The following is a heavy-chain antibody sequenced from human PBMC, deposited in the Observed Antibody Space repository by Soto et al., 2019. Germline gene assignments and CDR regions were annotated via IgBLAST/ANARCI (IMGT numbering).Heavy chain of an antibody. Sequence: QVQLQQWGAALLKPSETLSLTCAVYGGSFSGYYWSWIRQPPGKGLEWIGEINHSGSTNYNPSLKSRVTISVDTSKNQFSLKLSSVTAADTAVYYCARGPPYYGSGSPYYYWGQGTLVTVSS. J-gene: IGHJ4*02. CDR2: INHSGST. V-gene: IGHV4-34*01. D-gene: IGHD3-10*01. CDR3: ARGPPYYGSGSPYYY. CDR1: GGSFSGYY.